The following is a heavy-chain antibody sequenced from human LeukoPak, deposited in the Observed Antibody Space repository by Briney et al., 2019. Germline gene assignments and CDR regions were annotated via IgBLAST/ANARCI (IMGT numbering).Heavy chain of an antibody. CDR2: ISWNSGSI. CDR1: GFTFNEYG. J-gene: IGHJ4*02. Sequence: PGGSLRLSCAASGFTFNEYGLHWVRQAPGKGLEWVSGISWNSGSIGYADSVEGRFTISRDNAKSSLYLQMNSLRAEDMALYYCAKDAAPRYSTTTRFDYWGQGTLVTVSS. D-gene: IGHD3-16*02. CDR3: AKDAAPRYSTTTRFDY. V-gene: IGHV3-9*03.